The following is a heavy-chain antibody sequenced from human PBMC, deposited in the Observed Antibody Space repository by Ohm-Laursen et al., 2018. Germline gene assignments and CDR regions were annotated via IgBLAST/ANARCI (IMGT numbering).Heavy chain of an antibody. CDR2: MNPNSGNT. J-gene: IGHJ4*02. D-gene: IGHD4-11*01. Sequence: ASVKVSCKSSGYTFTSYDINWVRQATGQGLEWMGWMNPNSGNTGYAQKFQGRVTMTRNTSISTAYMELSSLRSEDTAVYYCARAHDYLYYFDYWGQGTLVTVSS. V-gene: IGHV1-8*01. CDR1: GYTFTSYD. CDR3: ARAHDYLYYFDY.